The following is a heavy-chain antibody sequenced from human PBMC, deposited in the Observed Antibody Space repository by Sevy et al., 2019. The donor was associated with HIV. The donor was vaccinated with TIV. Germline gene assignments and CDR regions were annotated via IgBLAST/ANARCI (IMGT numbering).Heavy chain of an antibody. CDR3: ARTTYYYDSSGSNWFDP. J-gene: IGHJ5*02. V-gene: IGHV4-59*01. CDR2: IYYSGST. D-gene: IGHD3-22*01. Sequence: SETLSLTCTVSGGSISSYYWSWIRQPPGKGLEWIGYIYYSGSTNYNPSLKSRVTISVDTSKNQFSLKLSSVTAADTAVYYCARTTYYYDSSGSNWFDPWGQGTLVTVSS. CDR1: GGSISSYY.